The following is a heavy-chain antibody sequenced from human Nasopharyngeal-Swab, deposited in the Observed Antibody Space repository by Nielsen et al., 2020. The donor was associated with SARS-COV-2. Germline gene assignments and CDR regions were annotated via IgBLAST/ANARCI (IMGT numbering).Heavy chain of an antibody. CDR3: AKDSGAGFCSGGSCFPTNH. Sequence: LSLTCAASGFSFSTYAMSWVRQAPGKGLEWVSAISGSGGDTYYADSVKGRFTISRDNSKNTLYLRMNSLRAEDTAVYYCAKDSGAGFCSGGSCFPTNHWGQGTLVTVSS. J-gene: IGHJ5*02. CDR2: ISGSGGDT. V-gene: IGHV3-23*01. D-gene: IGHD2-15*01. CDR1: GFSFSTYA.